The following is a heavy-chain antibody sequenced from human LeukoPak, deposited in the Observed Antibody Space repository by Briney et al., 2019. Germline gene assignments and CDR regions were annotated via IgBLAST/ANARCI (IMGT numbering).Heavy chain of an antibody. D-gene: IGHD1-26*01. CDR1: GGSNSSYY. V-gene: IGHV4-59*01. J-gene: IGHJ5*02. Sequence: PSETLSLTCTVSGGSNSSYYWSWIRQPPGKGLEWIGYIYYSGSTNYNPSLKSRVTISVDTSKNQFSLKLSSVTAADTAVYYCARVVGATLDVLFDPWGQGTLVTVSS. CDR2: IYYSGST. CDR3: ARVVGATLDVLFDP.